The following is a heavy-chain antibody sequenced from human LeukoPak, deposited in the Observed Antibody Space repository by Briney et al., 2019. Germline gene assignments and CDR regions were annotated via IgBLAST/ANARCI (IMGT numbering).Heavy chain of an antibody. CDR2: ISYDESDK. V-gene: IGHV3-30-3*02. D-gene: IGHD4-17*01. CDR3: AKDIDNGDYVVY. J-gene: IGHJ4*02. Sequence: GGSLRLSCAASGFTFSSYAMHWVRQAPGKGLEWVAVISYDESDKYYADSVKGRFTISRDNSKNTLYLQMNSLRAEDTAVYYCAKDIDNGDYVVYWGQGTLVTVSS. CDR1: GFTFSSYA.